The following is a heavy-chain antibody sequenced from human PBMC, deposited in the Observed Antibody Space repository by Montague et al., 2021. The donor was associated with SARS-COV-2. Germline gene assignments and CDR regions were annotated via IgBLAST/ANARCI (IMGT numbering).Heavy chain of an antibody. CDR1: GDSVSHDF. J-gene: IGHJ4*02. CDR2: VYYSRSS. CDR3: ARDPAPSGSGTFYDY. D-gene: IGHD1-26*01. V-gene: IGHV4-59*02. Sequence: SETLSLTCTVSGDSVSHDFWTWIRQPPGKGLEWIGYVYYSRSSSXNPSLRGRVSIAVDTSKNQFSLRLGTVTAADTAIYYCARDPAPSGSGTFYDYWGQGTLVAVSS.